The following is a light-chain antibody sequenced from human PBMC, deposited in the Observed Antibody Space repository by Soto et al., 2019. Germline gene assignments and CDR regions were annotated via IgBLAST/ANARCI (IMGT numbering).Light chain of an antibody. CDR1: QSVSYSSNNKNY. V-gene: IGKV4-1*01. CDR3: QQYYSTPFT. J-gene: IGKJ3*01. Sequence: DIVMTQSPDSLAVSLGERATINCKSSQSVSYSSNNKNYLAWYQQKPGQPPKLLIYWASTRESGVPDRFSGSGSGTDFTLTISGLQAEDVAVYYCQQYYSTPFTFGPGTKVDIK. CDR2: WAS.